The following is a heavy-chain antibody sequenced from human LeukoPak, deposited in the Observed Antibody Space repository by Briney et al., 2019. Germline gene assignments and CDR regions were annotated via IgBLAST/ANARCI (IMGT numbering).Heavy chain of an antibody. CDR1: GFTFSSYE. V-gene: IGHV3-48*03. Sequence: GGSLRLSCAASGFTFSSYEMNWVRQAPGKGLEWVSYISSSGSTIYYADSVRGRFTISRDNAKNSLYLQMNILRAEDTAVYYCARARYGMDVWGQGTTVTVSS. CDR3: ARARYGMDV. J-gene: IGHJ6*02. CDR2: ISSSGSTI.